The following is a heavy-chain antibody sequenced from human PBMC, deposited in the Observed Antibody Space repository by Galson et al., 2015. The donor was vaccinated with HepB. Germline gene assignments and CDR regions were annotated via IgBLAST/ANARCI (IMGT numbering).Heavy chain of an antibody. CDR1: GFTFSDYY. Sequence: SLRLSCAASGFTFSDYYMSWIRQAPGKGLEWVSYISSSSSYTNYADSVKGRFTISRDNAKNSLYLQMNSLRAEDTAVYYCARDQRGYGSGSYYIEYFQHWGQGTLVTVSS. D-gene: IGHD3-10*01. CDR3: ARDQRGYGSGSYYIEYFQH. J-gene: IGHJ1*01. V-gene: IGHV3-11*05. CDR2: ISSSSSYT.